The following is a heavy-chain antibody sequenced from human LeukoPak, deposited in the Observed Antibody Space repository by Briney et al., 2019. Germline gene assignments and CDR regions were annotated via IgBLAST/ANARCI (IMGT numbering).Heavy chain of an antibody. CDR2: IYYSGST. Sequence: PSETLSLTCTVSGVSISSYYWSWIRQPPGKGLEWIGHIYYSGSTNYNPSLKSRVTISIDTSKNQFSLRLNSVTAADTAVYYCARGAAGYSYGWGQGTLVTVS. CDR1: GVSISSYY. J-gene: IGHJ4*02. D-gene: IGHD5-18*01. CDR3: ARGAAGYSYG. V-gene: IGHV4-59*01.